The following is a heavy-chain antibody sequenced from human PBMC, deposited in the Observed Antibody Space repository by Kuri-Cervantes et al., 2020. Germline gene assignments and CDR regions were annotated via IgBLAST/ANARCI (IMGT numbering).Heavy chain of an antibody. V-gene: IGHV1-8*01. Sequence: ASVKVSCKASGYTFTSYDINWVRQATGQGLEWMGWMNPYSGNTGYAQKFQGRVAMTRNTSISTAYMELSSPRSEDTAVYYCAIGDKYYYDSQRYWGQGTLVTVSS. CDR1: GYTFTSYD. CDR2: MNPYSGNT. CDR3: AIGDKYYYDSQRY. J-gene: IGHJ4*02. D-gene: IGHD3-22*01.